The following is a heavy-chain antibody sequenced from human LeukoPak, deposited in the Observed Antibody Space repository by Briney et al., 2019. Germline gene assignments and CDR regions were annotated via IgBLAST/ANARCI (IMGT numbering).Heavy chain of an antibody. CDR1: GYTFTGYY. Sequence: ASVKVSCKASGYTFTGYYMHWVRQAPGQGLEWMGWINPNSGGTNYTQKFQGRVTMTRDTSISTAYMELSRLRSDDTAVYYCARGGSSWPSLYNWFDPWGQGTLVTVSS. CDR3: ARGGSSWPSLYNWFDP. D-gene: IGHD6-13*01. CDR2: INPNSGGT. V-gene: IGHV1-2*02. J-gene: IGHJ5*02.